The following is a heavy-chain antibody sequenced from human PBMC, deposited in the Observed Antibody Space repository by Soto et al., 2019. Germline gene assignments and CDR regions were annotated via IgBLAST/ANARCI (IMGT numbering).Heavy chain of an antibody. J-gene: IGHJ4*02. CDR3: ARGVEGTYSYGSIDY. CDR2: IYYSGST. V-gene: IGHV4-30-4*01. CDR1: GGSISSGDYY. Sequence: PSEILSLTCTVSGGSISSGDYYWSWIRQPPGKGLEWIGYIYYSGSTYYNPSLKSRVTISVDTSKNQFSLKLSSVTAADTAVYYCARGVEGTYSYGSIDYWGQGTLVTVSS. D-gene: IGHD5-18*01.